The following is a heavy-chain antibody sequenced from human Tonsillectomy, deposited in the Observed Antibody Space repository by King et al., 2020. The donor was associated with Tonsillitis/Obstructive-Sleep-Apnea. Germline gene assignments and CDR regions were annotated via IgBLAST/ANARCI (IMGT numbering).Heavy chain of an antibody. V-gene: IGHV3-20*04. D-gene: IGHD2-15*01. Sequence: EQLVQSGGGVVRPGGSLRLSCAASGFTFDDYGMSWVRQAPGKGLEWVSGINWNGGSTGYADSVKGRFTISRANAKNSLYLQMNSLRAEDTALYFCARAPVPCSGGSCYGYYYYYMDVWGKATTVTVS. CDR2: INWNGGST. CDR1: GFTFDDYG. J-gene: IGHJ6*03. CDR3: ARAPVPCSGGSCYGYYYYYMDV.